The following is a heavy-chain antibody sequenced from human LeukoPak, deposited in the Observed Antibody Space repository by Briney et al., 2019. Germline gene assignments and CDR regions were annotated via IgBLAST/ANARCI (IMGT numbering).Heavy chain of an antibody. CDR1: GYSFTSYW. V-gene: IGHV5-10-1*01. Sequence: GESLKISCKGSGYSFTSYWISWVRQMPGKGLEWMGRIDPSDSYTNYSPSFQGHVTISADKSISTAYLQWSSLKASDTAMYYCARHRSLVLNYYGPWGQGTLVTVSS. J-gene: IGHJ5*02. D-gene: IGHD3-10*01. CDR3: ARHRSLVLNYYGP. CDR2: IDPSDSYT.